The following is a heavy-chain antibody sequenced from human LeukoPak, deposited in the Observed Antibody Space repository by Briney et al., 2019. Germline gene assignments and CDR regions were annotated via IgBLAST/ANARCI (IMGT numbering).Heavy chain of an antibody. J-gene: IGHJ4*02. V-gene: IGHV1-69*13. CDR3: ARDDVPAADT. CDR2: IIPIFGTA. Sequence: GASVKVSCKASGGTFSSYAISWVRQAPGQGLEWMGGIIPIFGTANYAQKFQGRVTITADESTSTAYMELSSLRSEDTAVYYCARDDVPAADTWGQGTLVTVSS. CDR1: GGTFSSYA. D-gene: IGHD2-2*01.